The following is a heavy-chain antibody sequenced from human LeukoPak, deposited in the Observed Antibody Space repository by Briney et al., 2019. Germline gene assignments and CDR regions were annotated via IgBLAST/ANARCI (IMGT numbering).Heavy chain of an antibody. J-gene: IGHJ4*02. CDR2: IYPGDSDT. V-gene: IGHV5-51*01. D-gene: IGHD2-15*01. CDR3: ARLLGYCSGGSCYPNY. Sequence: GESLQISCKGSGYSFSSYWIAWVRQMPGKGLEWMGIIYPGDSDTRYSPPFQGQVTISADKSISTAYLQWSSLKASDTAMYYCARLLGYCSGGSCYPNYWGQGTLVTVSS. CDR1: GYSFSSYW.